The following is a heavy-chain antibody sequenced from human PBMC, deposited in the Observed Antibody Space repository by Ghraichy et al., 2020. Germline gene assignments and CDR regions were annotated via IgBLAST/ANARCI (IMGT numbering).Heavy chain of an antibody. J-gene: IGHJ4*02. CDR2: IKQDGSEK. V-gene: IGHV3-7*01. CDR1: GFTFSSYW. D-gene: IGHD3-10*01. CDR3: ARESDYYGSGSHPAGY. Sequence: GESLNISCAASGFTFSSYWMSWVRQAPGKGLEWVANIKQDGSEKYYVDSVKGRFTISRDNAKNSLYLQMNSLRAEDTAVYYCARESDYYGSGSHPAGYWGQGTLVTVSS.